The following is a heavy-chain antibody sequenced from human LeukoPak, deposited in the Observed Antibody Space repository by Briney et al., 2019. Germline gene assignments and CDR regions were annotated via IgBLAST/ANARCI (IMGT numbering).Heavy chain of an antibody. Sequence: GGSLRLSCAASGFTFSSYSMNWVRQAPGKGLVWVSRINSDGSSTSYADSVKGRFTISRDNAKNTLYLQMNSLRAEDTAVYYCGRTGTTFIGYWGQGTLVTVSS. CDR2: INSDGSST. CDR1: GFTFSSYS. J-gene: IGHJ4*02. D-gene: IGHD1-1*01. CDR3: GRTGTTFIGY. V-gene: IGHV3-74*01.